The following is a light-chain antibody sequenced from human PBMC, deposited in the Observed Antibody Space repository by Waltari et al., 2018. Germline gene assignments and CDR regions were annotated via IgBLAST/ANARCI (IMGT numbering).Light chain of an antibody. J-gene: IGKJ4*01. CDR1: QDISRW. V-gene: IGKV1-12*01. CDR2: AAS. CDR3: QQAHSFPLT. Sequence: DIQVTQSPSSVSASVGDRVTITCRASQDISRWLTCYQQKPGKVPKLRISAASNLQSGIPSRLSGSGSGTDFTLTISSLQPDDFAIYYCQQAHSFPLTFGGGTKVEIK.